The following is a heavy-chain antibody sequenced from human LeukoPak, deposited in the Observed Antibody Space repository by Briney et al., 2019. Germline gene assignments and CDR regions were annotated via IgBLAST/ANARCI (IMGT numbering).Heavy chain of an antibody. CDR3: AREIVGAHVDY. D-gene: IGHD1-26*01. J-gene: IGHJ4*02. Sequence: SETLSLTCTVSGGSISSSSYYWGWIRQPPGKGLEWIGSIYYSGSTYYNPSLKSRVTISVDTSKNQFSLKLSSVTAADTAVYYCAREIVGAHVDYWGQGTLVTVSS. CDR2: IYYSGST. V-gene: IGHV4-39*07. CDR1: GGSISSSSYY.